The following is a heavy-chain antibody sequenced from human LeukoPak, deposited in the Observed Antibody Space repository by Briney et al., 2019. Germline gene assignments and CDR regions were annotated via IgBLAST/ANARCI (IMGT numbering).Heavy chain of an antibody. Sequence: GGSLRLSCAASGFIFSSYSMNWVRQAPGKGLEWVSYSNGGGRTIFYADSVKGRFIISRDNAKNSLYLQMNSLRAEDTAVYYCAREPVEGVNDAFDIWGQGTMVTVSS. J-gene: IGHJ3*02. D-gene: IGHD3-16*01. CDR1: GFIFSSYS. CDR2: SNGGGRTI. CDR3: AREPVEGVNDAFDI. V-gene: IGHV3-48*04.